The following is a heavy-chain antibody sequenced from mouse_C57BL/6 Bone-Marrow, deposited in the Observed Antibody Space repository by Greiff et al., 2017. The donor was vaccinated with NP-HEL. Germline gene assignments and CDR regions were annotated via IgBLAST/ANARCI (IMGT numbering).Heavy chain of an antibody. Sequence: VQLQQSGAELVRPGASVTLSCKASGYTFTDYEMHWVKQTPVHGLEWIGAIDPETGGTAYNQKFKGKAILTADKSSSTAYMALRSLTSEDSAVYYCTRGGPIGGDYWGQGTSVTVSS. V-gene: IGHV1-15*01. CDR3: TRGGPIGGDY. J-gene: IGHJ4*01. CDR2: IDPETGGT. CDR1: GYTFTDYE.